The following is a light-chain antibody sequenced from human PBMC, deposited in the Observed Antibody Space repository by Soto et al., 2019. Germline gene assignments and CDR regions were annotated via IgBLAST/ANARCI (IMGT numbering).Light chain of an antibody. Sequence: IVLTQSPATLSLSPGERATLSCRASQSDGNYIAWYQQKPGQPPRLLIYDVSNRATGVPARFSGSGSGTDLTLTISSLETEDFGVYHCQQRSSWPRMYTFGQGTKLEI. V-gene: IGKV3-11*01. CDR1: QSDGNY. CDR3: QQRSSWPRMYT. CDR2: DVS. J-gene: IGKJ2*01.